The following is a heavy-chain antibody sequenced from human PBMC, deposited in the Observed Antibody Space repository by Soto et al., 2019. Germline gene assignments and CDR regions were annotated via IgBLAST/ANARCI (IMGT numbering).Heavy chain of an antibody. Sequence: SETQSLTCTVSGGYISSDAYYWSWIRQHPGKGLEWIGYIYYSGVTYYNPSLKSRVTISLDTSKNQFSLKLSSVTAADTAVYYCAIYGDYSLDVLGQGTTVTVSS. J-gene: IGHJ6*02. CDR1: GGYISSDAYY. CDR2: IYYSGVT. D-gene: IGHD4-17*01. CDR3: AIYGDYSLDV. V-gene: IGHV4-31*03.